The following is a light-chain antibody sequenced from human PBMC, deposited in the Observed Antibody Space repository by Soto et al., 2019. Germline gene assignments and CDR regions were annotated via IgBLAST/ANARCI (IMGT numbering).Light chain of an antibody. CDR3: QSYNDWPFT. CDR1: ESLSTY. J-gene: IGKJ2*01. CDR2: AAS. V-gene: IGKV3-15*01. Sequence: EIVMTQSPATLSVSPGERVTLYCRASESLSTYLAWYQQKPGQAPRLLIYAASTKATGIPARFSGSGSVTDFTLTISSLQSEDFAVYYCQSYNDWPFTFGQGTKLEI.